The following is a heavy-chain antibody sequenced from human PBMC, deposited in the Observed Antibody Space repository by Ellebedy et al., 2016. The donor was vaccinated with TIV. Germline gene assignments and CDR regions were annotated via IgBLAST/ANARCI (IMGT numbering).Heavy chain of an antibody. V-gene: IGHV4-34*01. CDR1: GGSFSGNY. Sequence: MPGGSLRLSCAVYGGSFSGNYWSWIRQPPGKGLEWIGEINDRGSTNYNPSLKSRVTISVDTSKNQFSLKLTSVSAADTAVDYCAKGALAILGVVTGYYGLDVWGQGTTVTVSS. D-gene: IGHD3-3*01. CDR3: AKGALAILGVVTGYYGLDV. J-gene: IGHJ6*02. CDR2: INDRGST.